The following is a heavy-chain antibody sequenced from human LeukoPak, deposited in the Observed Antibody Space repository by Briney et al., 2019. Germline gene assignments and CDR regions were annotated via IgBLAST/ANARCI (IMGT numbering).Heavy chain of an antibody. CDR1: GYTFTGYY. CDR3: ARVGIEGATWGDY. Sequence: ASVKVSCKASGYTFTGYYMHWVRQAPGQGLEWMGWINPNSGGTNYAQKFQGRVTMTRDTSISTAYMELNRLRSDDTAVYYCARVGIEGATWGDYWGQGTLVTVSS. CDR2: INPNSGGT. J-gene: IGHJ4*02. V-gene: IGHV1-2*02. D-gene: IGHD1-26*01.